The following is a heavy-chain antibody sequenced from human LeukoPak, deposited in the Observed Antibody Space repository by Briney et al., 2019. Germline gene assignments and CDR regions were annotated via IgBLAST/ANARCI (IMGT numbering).Heavy chain of an antibody. Sequence: ASVKVSCKASGGTFSSYAISWVRQAPGQGREWMGGIIPIFGTANYAQKFQGRVTITADESTSTAYMELSSLRSEDTAVYYCARSARQCGLDYWGQGTLVTVSS. CDR2: IIPIFGTA. D-gene: IGHD6-19*01. V-gene: IGHV1-69*13. CDR3: ARSARQCGLDY. CDR1: GGTFSSYA. J-gene: IGHJ4*02.